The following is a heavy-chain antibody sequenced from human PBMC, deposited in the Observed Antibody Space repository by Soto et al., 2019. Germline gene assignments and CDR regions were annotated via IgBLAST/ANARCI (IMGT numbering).Heavy chain of an antibody. Sequence: ASVKVSCKASGYSFTNNDVSWVRQATGQGLEWMGWMNPGSGDTGYAQKFQGRVTMTRDTSISTAYMELSRLRSDDTAVYYCARDATAAAGISIFDYWGQGTLVTVSS. V-gene: IGHV1-8*01. J-gene: IGHJ4*02. CDR3: ARDATAAAGISIFDY. CDR2: MNPGSGDT. D-gene: IGHD6-13*01. CDR1: GYSFTNND.